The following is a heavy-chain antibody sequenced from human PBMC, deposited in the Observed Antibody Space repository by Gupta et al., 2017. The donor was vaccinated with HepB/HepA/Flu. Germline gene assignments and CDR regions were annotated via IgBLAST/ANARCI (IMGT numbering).Heavy chain of an antibody. CDR3: ARSGATGDLVWYFDL. J-gene: IGHJ2*01. Sequence: QVQLVQSGAEVKKPGASVKVSCKASGYTFTGYYMHWVRQAPGQGLEWMGWINPNSGGTNYAQKFQGRVTMTRDTSISTAYMELSGLRSDDTAVYYCARSGATGDLVWYFDLWGRGTLVTVSS. D-gene: IGHD7-27*01. CDR1: GYTFTGYY. CDR2: INPNSGGT. V-gene: IGHV1-2*02.